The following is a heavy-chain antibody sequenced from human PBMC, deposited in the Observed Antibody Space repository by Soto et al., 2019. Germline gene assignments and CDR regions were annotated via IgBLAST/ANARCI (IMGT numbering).Heavy chain of an antibody. CDR2: INAGNGNT. Sequence: QVQPVQSGAEVKKPGASVKVSCKASGYTFTSYAMHWVRQAPGQRLEWMGWINAGNGNTKYSQKFQGRVTITRDTAASSAYMELSSLRSEDTAVYYCARSTGYYFIDYWGQGTLVTVSS. D-gene: IGHD3-9*01. J-gene: IGHJ4*02. V-gene: IGHV1-3*01. CDR1: GYTFTSYA. CDR3: ARSTGYYFIDY.